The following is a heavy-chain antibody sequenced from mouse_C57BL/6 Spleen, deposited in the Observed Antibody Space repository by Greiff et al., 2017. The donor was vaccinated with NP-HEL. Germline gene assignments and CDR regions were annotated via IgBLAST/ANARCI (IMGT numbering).Heavy chain of an antibody. CDR3: ARDDYYCCLDD. Sequence: QVQLQQSGAELMKPGASVKLSCKASGYTFTGYWIEWVKQRPGHGLEWIGEIYPGSGSTNYNQKFKGKATFTADKSSHTAYMKLSSLTTEDADICSSARDDYYCCLDDWGKGTTLTVSS. D-gene: IGHD2-12*01. J-gene: IGHJ2*01. CDR2: IYPGSGST. V-gene: IGHV1-9*01. CDR1: GYTFTGYW.